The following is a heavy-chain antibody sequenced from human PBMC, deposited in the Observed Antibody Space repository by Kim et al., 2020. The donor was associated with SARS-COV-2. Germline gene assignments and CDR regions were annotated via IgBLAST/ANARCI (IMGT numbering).Heavy chain of an antibody. CDR1: GFTFSTYG. V-gene: IGHV3-30*18. CDR2: VSHGGTNQ. CDR3: AKARWDAPATWDRGMDV. Sequence: GGSLRLSCAASGFTFSTYGMYWVRQAPGKGLEWVAVVSHGGTNQYYADFVKGQFTISRDDSKNTLYLQMNSLRAEDTAVYYCAKARWDAPATWDRGMDVWGQGTTVTVSS. J-gene: IGHJ6*02. D-gene: IGHD1-26*01.